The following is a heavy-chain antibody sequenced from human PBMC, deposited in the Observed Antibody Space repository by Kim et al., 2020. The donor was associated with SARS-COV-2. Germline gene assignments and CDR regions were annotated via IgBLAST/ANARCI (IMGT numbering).Heavy chain of an antibody. CDR2: IRNRANGDTT. V-gene: IGHV3-72*01. J-gene: IGHJ3*01. CDR3: ARSPVGNVFDV. CDR1: EFTFSDYH. Sequence: GGSLRLSCAASEFTFSDYHMDWVRQVPGKGLEWIGRIRNRANGDTTEYAASVNGRFTVSRDDSKNSFFLQMNSLRTEDTAVYYCARSPVGNVFDVWGPGT. D-gene: IGHD1-26*01.